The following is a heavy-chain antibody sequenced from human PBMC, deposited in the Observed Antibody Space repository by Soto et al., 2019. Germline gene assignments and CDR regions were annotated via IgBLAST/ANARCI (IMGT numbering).Heavy chain of an antibody. V-gene: IGHV3-23*01. D-gene: IGHD2-21*02. CDR1: GFTFSSYA. CDR3: AKGSVVVAAKFDS. Sequence: EVQLLESGGDLVQPGVSLRLSCAASGFTFSSYAMSWVRQVPGKGLEWVSAISSSGYSTYYADSVKGRFTISRDNSKNTMYLQMNNLRAEDTAVYYCAKGSVVVAAKFDSWGQGTLVTVSS. J-gene: IGHJ4*02. CDR2: ISSSGYST.